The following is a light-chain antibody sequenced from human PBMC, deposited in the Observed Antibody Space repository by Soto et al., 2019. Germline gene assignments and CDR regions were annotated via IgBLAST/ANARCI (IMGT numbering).Light chain of an antibody. Sequence: QPVLTKPPSSSASPGESARLTFTLPSDINVVSYNIYWYQQKPGSPPRYLLYYYSDSDKCQGSGVPSRFSGFKDASANTGILLIAGLQSEHEADYYCMIWPSNAWVFGGGTKLTAL. CDR2: YYSDSDK. V-gene: IGLV5-37*01. J-gene: IGLJ3*02. CDR3: MIWPSNAWV. CDR1: SDINVVSYN.